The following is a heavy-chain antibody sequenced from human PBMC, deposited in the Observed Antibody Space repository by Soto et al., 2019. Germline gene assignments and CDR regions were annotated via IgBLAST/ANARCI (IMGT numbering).Heavy chain of an antibody. V-gene: IGHV3-23*01. D-gene: IGHD4-17*01. CDR2: ISGSGGST. J-gene: IGHJ2*01. CDR3: AKARPGYGDYLDWYFDL. Sequence: GGSLRLSCAASGFTFSSYAMSWVRQAPGKGLEWVSGISGSGGSTYYADSVKGRFTISRDNSKNTLYLQMHSLRAEDTAVYYCAKARPGYGDYLDWYFDLWGRGTLVTVSS. CDR1: GFTFSSYA.